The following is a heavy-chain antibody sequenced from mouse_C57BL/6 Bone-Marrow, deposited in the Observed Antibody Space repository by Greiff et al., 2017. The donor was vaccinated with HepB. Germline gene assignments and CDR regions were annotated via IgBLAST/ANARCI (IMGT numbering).Heavy chain of an antibody. CDR3: ARLRRGRAWFAY. J-gene: IGHJ3*01. D-gene: IGHD2-12*01. V-gene: IGHV1-82*01. Sequence: LVESGPELVKPGASVKISCKASGYAFSSSWMNWVKQRPGKGLEWIGRIYPGDGDTNYNGKFKGKATLTADKSSSTAYMQLSSLTSEDSAVYFCARLRRGRAWFAYWGQGTLVTVSA. CDR2: IYPGDGDT. CDR1: GYAFSSSW.